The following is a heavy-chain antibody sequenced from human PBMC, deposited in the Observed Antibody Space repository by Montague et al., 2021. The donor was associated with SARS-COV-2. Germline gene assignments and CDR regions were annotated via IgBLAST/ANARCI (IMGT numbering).Heavy chain of an antibody. CDR1: VGSIRSGGYY. J-gene: IGHJ2*01. Sequence: TLSLTCTVSVGSIRSGGYYWSWIRQHPGKGLEWIGFIYYSGSTYYNPSLKSRVTISVDTSKNQFSLKLSSVTAADTAVYYCARDPINRITIFGVVTRGWYFDLWGRGTLVTVSS. CDR3: ARDPINRITIFGVVTRGWYFDL. CDR2: IYYSGST. V-gene: IGHV4-31*03. D-gene: IGHD3-3*01.